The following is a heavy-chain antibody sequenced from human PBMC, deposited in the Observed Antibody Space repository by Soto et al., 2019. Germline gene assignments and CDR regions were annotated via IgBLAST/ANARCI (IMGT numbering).Heavy chain of an antibody. CDR3: AHRILRTVFGLVTTTAIYFDF. Sequence: QITLNESGPTVVNPAETLTLTCTFSGFSLTTSGVGVGRIRQSPGKAPEWLALIYWDDDKRYSASLKSRLTITKDTSKNQVVLTMASMDPADTATYYCAHRILRTVFGLVTTTAIYFDFWGQGTPVVVSS. CDR1: GFSLTTSGVG. CDR2: IYWDDDK. D-gene: IGHD3-3*01. J-gene: IGHJ4*02. V-gene: IGHV2-5*02.